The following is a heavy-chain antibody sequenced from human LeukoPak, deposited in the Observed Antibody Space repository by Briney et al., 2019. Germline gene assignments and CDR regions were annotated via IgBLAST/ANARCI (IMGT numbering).Heavy chain of an antibody. Sequence: ASVKVSCKASGYTFTSYGISWVRQAPGQGLEWMGWISAYNGNTNYAQKFQGRVTMTRDTSISTAYMELSRLRSDDTAVYYCARVYYYDSSSDAFDIWGQGTMVTVSS. CDR3: ARVYYYDSSSDAFDI. J-gene: IGHJ3*02. D-gene: IGHD3-22*01. CDR2: ISAYNGNT. V-gene: IGHV1-18*01. CDR1: GYTFTSYG.